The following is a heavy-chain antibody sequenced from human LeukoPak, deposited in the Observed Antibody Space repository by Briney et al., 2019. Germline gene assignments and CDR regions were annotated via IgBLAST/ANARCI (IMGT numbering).Heavy chain of an antibody. CDR3: AREVWTTVATSHYYYMDV. CDR1: GFTFRTYE. J-gene: IGHJ6*03. CDR2: ISRSGTTI. D-gene: IGHD4-17*01. Sequence: GGSLRLSCAASGFTFRTYEMNWVRQAPGKGLEWVSYISRSGTTIYYADSVKGRFTISRDNAKNSLYLQMNSLRAEDTALYYCAREVWTTVATSHYYYMDVWCKGTTVTVSS. V-gene: IGHV3-48*03.